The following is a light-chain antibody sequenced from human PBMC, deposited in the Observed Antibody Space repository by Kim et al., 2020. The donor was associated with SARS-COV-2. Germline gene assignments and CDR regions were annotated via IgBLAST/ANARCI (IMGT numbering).Light chain of an antibody. J-gene: IGKJ4*01. CDR1: QSVSSY. Sequence: LSLSPGERATLSCRASQSVSSYLAWYQQKPGQAPRLLIYDASNRATGIPARFSGSGSGTDFTLTISSLEPEDFAVYYCQQRSNWLTFGGGTKVEIK. V-gene: IGKV3-11*01. CDR2: DAS. CDR3: QQRSNWLT.